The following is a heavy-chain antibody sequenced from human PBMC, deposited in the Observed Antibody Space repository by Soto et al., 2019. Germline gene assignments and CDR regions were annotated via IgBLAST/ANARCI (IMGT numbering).Heavy chain of an antibody. V-gene: IGHV3-33*08. CDR2: IWYDGSNK. Sequence: VQLVESGGGLVKPGGSLRLSCAASGFTFSSYSMNWVRQAPGKGLEWVAVIWYDGSNKYYADSVKGRFTISRDNSKNTLYLQMNSLRAEDTAVYYCARDQASGSYYGDYWGQGTLVTVSS. CDR3: ARDQASGSYYGDY. J-gene: IGHJ4*02. D-gene: IGHD1-26*01. CDR1: GFTFSSYS.